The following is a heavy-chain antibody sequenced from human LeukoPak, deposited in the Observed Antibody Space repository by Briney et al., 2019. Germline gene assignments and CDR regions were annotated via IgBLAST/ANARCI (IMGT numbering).Heavy chain of an antibody. Sequence: GGSLRLPCAASGFSVNNLYMSWVRQAPGKGLEWVSAIYSGDRTYYADSVKGRFTISRDTSKNTVYLQMNSLRPEETAVYYCARDGEYSYGYGFDYWGQGTLVTVSS. V-gene: IGHV3-66*01. CDR1: GFSVNNLY. CDR3: ARDGEYSYGYGFDY. CDR2: IYSGDRT. J-gene: IGHJ4*02. D-gene: IGHD5-18*01.